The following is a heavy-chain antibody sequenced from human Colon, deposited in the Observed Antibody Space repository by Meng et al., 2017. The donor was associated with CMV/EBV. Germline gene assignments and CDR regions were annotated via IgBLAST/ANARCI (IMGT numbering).Heavy chain of an antibody. CDR2: INPRSDGT. CDR3: TRDGRKYSNYVQY. D-gene: IGHD2/OR15-2a*01. J-gene: IGHJ4*02. Sequence: CQASGYTFTDCYIHWVRQAPGQGLEWMGWINPRSDGTNYAQKFQGRVTLTRDTSINTVYMELSSLRSDDTAVYFCTRDGRKYSNYVQYWGQGTLVTVSS. CDR1: GYTFTDCY. V-gene: IGHV1-2*02.